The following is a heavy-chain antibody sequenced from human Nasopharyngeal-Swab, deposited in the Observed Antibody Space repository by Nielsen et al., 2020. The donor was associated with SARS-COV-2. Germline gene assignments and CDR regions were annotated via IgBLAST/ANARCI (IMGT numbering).Heavy chain of an antibody. Sequence: WIRQPPGKGLEWIGEINHSGNTNYNPSLKSRVTISVDTSKNQFSLKLSSVTAADTAVYYCARGRRVVRGVIIINYYYYYYMDVWGKGTTVTVSS. J-gene: IGHJ6*03. D-gene: IGHD3-10*01. V-gene: IGHV4-34*01. CDR2: INHSGNT. CDR3: ARGRRVVRGVIIINYYYYYYMDV.